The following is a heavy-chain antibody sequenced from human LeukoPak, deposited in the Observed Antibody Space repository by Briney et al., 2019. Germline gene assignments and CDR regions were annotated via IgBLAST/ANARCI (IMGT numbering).Heavy chain of an antibody. CDR2: INHSGST. D-gene: IGHD3-10*01. CDR3: ARGGRGDYPAPDY. V-gene: IGHV4-34*01. J-gene: IGHJ4*02. Sequence: SETLSLTCAVYGGSFSGYYWSWIRQPPGKGLEWIGEINHSGSTNYNPSLKSRVTISVDTSKNQFSLKLSSVTAADTAVYYCARGGRGDYPAPDYWGQGSLVTVSS. CDR1: GGSFSGYY.